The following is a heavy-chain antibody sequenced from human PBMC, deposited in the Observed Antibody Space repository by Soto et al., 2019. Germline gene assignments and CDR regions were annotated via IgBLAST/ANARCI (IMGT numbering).Heavy chain of an antibody. CDR2: ASGSGSGT. J-gene: IGHJ4*02. Sequence: GGSLRLSCAASGFTFSDFAMAWVRQAPGKGPEWVSSASGSGSGTYYADSVKGRFTISRDNSKNTLFLHMTNLRAGDTALYFCAKGRPGVAAAPDYWGQGTLVTVSS. CDR3: AKGRPGVAAAPDY. V-gene: IGHV3-23*01. D-gene: IGHD2-21*01. CDR1: GFTFSDFA.